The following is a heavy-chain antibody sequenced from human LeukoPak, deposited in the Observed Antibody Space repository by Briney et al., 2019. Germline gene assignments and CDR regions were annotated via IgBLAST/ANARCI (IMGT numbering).Heavy chain of an antibody. J-gene: IGHJ4*02. Sequence: GGSLRLSCAASGFTFSSYLMSWVRQAPGKGLEWVANIKQDGSEKYYVDSVKGRFTISRDNAKNSLYLQMNSLRAEDTAVYYCARDDSLRYWGQGTLVTVSS. CDR2: IKQDGSEK. D-gene: IGHD4-17*01. CDR3: ARDDSLRY. CDR1: GFTFSSYL. V-gene: IGHV3-7*04.